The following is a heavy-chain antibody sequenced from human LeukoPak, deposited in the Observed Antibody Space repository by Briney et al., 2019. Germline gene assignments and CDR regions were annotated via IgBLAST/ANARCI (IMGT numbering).Heavy chain of an antibody. CDR2: IYPGDSDT. D-gene: IGHD1/OR15-1a*01. CDR1: GYSFTSYW. CDR3: ARSLDQTRVDY. J-gene: IGHJ4*02. Sequence: GASLKISCQGSGYSFTSYWIGWVRQLPGKGLEWMGIIYPGDSDTRYSPSFQGQVTISADKSISTAYLQWSSLKASDTAMYYCARSLDQTRVDYWGQGTLVTVSS. V-gene: IGHV5-51*01.